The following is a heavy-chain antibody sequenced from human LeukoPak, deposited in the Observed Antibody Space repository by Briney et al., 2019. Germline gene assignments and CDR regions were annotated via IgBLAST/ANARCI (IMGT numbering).Heavy chain of an antibody. J-gene: IGHJ5*02. CDR1: GYSITELS. CDR2: FDPGSGEI. CDR3: ARGVFGRYCSSTGCYTLRGNLAEKYNWFDP. Sequence: ASVKVSCKVSGYSITELSTHWVRQAPGKGLEWMGGFDPGSGEIIYEQKFQDRVTMTEDTSTDTAYMELSSLRSGDTALCYCARGVFGRYCSSTGCYTLRGNLAEKYNWFDPWGQGTLVTVSS. V-gene: IGHV1-24*01. D-gene: IGHD2-2*02.